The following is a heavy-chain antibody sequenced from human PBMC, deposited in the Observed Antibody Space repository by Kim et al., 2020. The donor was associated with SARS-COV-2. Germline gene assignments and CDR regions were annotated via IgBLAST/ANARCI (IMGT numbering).Heavy chain of an antibody. D-gene: IGHD2-15*01. Sequence: GGSLRLSCAASGFTFSSYWMSWVRQAPGKGLEWVANIKQDGSEKYYVDSVKGRFTISRDNAKNSLYLQMNSLRAEDTAVYYCARALRDCSGGSCYTGYFDYWGQGTLVTVSS. V-gene: IGHV3-7*01. CDR1: GFTFSSYW. CDR3: ARALRDCSGGSCYTGYFDY. J-gene: IGHJ4*02. CDR2: IKQDGSEK.